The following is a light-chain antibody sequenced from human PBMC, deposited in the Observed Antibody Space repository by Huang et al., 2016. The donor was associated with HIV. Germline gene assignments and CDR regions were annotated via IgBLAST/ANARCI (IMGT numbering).Light chain of an antibody. J-gene: IGKJ5*01. V-gene: IGKV1-33*01. CDR3: QQYRNLPIT. Sequence: DIQMTQSPSSLSASVGDRVHITCQASQDISNYLNWYQQKPGKAPKVLIYDESNFETGVPSRFSGSGSGTDFTFTISSLQPEDIATYYCQQYRNLPITFGQGTRLEIK. CDR1: QDISNY. CDR2: DES.